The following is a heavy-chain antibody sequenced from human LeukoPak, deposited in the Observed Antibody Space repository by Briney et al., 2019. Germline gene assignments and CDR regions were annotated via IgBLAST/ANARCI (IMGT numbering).Heavy chain of an antibody. J-gene: IGHJ6*03. Sequence: ASVKVSCKASGYTFTSYDINWVRQATGQGLEWMGWMNPNSGNTGYAQKFQGRVTMTRNTSISTAYMELSSLRSEDTAVYYCARGRITMVRGVISHYYYMDVWGNGTTVTVSS. CDR1: GYTFTSYD. V-gene: IGHV1-8*01. D-gene: IGHD3-10*01. CDR3: ARGRITMVRGVISHYYYMDV. CDR2: MNPNSGNT.